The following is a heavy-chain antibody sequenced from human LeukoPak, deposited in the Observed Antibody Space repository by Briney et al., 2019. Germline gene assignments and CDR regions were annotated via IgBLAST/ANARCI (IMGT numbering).Heavy chain of an antibody. CDR1: GGSLSNYY. CDR3: ARGSMVRGVTGLYYYYMDV. D-gene: IGHD3-10*01. Sequence: SETLSLPCTVSGGSLSNYYWGWVRPPPGKELAWVGSVFQSGNTYYNPSLKSRVTISVDTSKNQFSLKLSSVTAADTAVYYCARGSMVRGVTGLYYYYMDVWGKGTTVTVSS. CDR2: VFQSGNT. V-gene: IGHV4-59*01. J-gene: IGHJ6*03.